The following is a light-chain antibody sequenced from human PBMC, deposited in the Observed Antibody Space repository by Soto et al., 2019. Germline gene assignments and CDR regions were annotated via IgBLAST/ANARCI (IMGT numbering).Light chain of an antibody. CDR2: EVT. J-gene: IGLJ3*02. Sequence: QSALTQPPSVSGSPGQSVTISCTGTSSDVGSYNRVSWYQQPPGTAPKLIIYEVTNRPSGVPVRFSGSKSANMASLTISGLQAEDEADYYCASYTSSRVWVFVGGTKLPVL. CDR3: ASYTSSRVWV. CDR1: SSDVGSYNR. V-gene: IGLV2-18*02.